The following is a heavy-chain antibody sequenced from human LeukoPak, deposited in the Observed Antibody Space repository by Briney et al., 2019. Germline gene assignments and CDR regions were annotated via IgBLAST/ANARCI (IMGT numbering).Heavy chain of an antibody. D-gene: IGHD2-2*01. V-gene: IGHV3-23*01. CDR3: ARVVVPAANDYYYYMDV. CDR2: ISGSGGST. J-gene: IGHJ6*03. CDR1: GSTFSSYA. Sequence: PGGSLRLSCAASGSTFSSYAMSWVRQAPGKGLEWVSAISGSGGSTYYADSVKGRFTISRDNSKNTLYLQMNSLRAEDTAVYYCARVVVPAANDYYYYMDVWGKGTTVTVSS.